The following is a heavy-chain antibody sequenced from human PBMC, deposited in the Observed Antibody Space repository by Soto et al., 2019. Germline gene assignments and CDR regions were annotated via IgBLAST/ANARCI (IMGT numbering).Heavy chain of an antibody. CDR1: GGSISSYY. Sequence: SETLSLTCTVSGGSISSYYWSWIRQPPGKGLEWIGYIYYSGSTNYNPSLKSRVTISVDTSKNQFSLKLSSVTAADTAVYYCARDRRALLWFGELPSDYYGMDVWGQGTSVTVSS. J-gene: IGHJ6*02. CDR3: ARDRRALLWFGELPSDYYGMDV. D-gene: IGHD3-10*01. V-gene: IGHV4-59*01. CDR2: IYYSGST.